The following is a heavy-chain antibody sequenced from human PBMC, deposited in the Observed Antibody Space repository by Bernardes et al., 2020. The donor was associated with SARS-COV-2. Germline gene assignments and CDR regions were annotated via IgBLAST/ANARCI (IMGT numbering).Heavy chain of an antibody. Sequence: GGSLRLSCAASGFSVSNNYMNWIRQAPGKGLEWVAFIYGEATTYYADSVRGRFTISRDKSKNTVYLQMNSLRVEDTAVYYCTEDHGSSKVLHWGQGTLVSVSS. CDR2: IYGEATT. J-gene: IGHJ1*01. V-gene: IGHV3-53*01. CDR1: GFSVSNNY. CDR3: TEDHGSSKVLH.